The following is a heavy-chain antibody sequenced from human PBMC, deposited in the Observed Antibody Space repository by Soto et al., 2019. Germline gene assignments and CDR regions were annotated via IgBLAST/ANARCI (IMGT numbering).Heavy chain of an antibody. J-gene: IGHJ6*03. V-gene: IGHV4-4*02. Sequence: PSETLSLTCAVSSGSISSSNWWSWVRQPPGKGLEWIGEIYHSGSTNYNPSLKSRVTISVEKAKNQFSLKLGSVTAADTAVYHCASATYDDYNMDSWGKGTTGTVSS. CDR3: ASATYDDYNMDS. CDR1: SGSISSSNW. CDR2: IYHSGST.